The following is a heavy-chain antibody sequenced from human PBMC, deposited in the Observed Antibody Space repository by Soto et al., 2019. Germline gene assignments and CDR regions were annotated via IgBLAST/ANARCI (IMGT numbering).Heavy chain of an antibody. D-gene: IGHD3-16*01. Sequence: GASVKVSCKASGYTFTGYYMHWLRQSPGQGLEWMGWINPNSGGTNYAQKFQGRVTMTRDTSISTAYMELSRLRSDDTAVYYCARDWGSLISHYYYYYGMDVWGQGTTVTVSS. J-gene: IGHJ6*02. V-gene: IGHV1-2*02. CDR2: INPNSGGT. CDR1: GYTFTGYY. CDR3: ARDWGSLISHYYYYYGMDV.